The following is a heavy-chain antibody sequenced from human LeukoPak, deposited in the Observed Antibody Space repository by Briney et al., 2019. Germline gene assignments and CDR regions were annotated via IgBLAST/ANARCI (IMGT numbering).Heavy chain of an antibody. CDR2: ISSSGSTI. J-gene: IGHJ3*02. D-gene: IGHD6-6*01. Sequence: PGGSLRLSCAASGFTFSDYYMSWIRQAPGKGLEWVSNISSSGSTIYYADSVKGRFTISRDNAKNSLYLQMNSLRAEDTAVYYCARVKIAAAPWKRGAFDIWGQGTMVTVS. CDR1: GFTFSDYY. CDR3: ARVKIAAAPWKRGAFDI. V-gene: IGHV3-11*04.